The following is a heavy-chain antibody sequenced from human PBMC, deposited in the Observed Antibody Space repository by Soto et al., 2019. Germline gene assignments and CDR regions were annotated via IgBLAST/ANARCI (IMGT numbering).Heavy chain of an antibody. CDR2: INRSGST. V-gene: IGHV4-34*01. CDR3: ARGRRQQLVRSAAYDWFDP. Sequence: QVQLQQWGAGLLKPSETLSLTCAVYGGSFSGNYWSWIRQPPGKGLEWIGEINRSGSTNSNPSLKSRVTISVDTSKNKFYLKMSSVTAADTAVYFCARGRRQQLVRSAAYDWFDPWGQGTLVTVSS. D-gene: IGHD6-13*01. CDR1: GGSFSGNY. J-gene: IGHJ5*02.